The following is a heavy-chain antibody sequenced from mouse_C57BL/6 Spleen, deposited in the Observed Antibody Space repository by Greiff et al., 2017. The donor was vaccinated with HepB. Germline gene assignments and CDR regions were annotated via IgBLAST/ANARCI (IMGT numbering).Heavy chain of an antibody. Sequence: QVQLQQSGAELVKPGASVKISCKASGYAFSSYWMNWVKQRPGKGLEWIGQIYPGDGDTNYNGKFKGKATLTADKSSSTAYMQLSSLTSEDSAVYFCATPIYYGYDGAYWGQGTLVTVSA. D-gene: IGHD2-2*01. V-gene: IGHV1-80*01. J-gene: IGHJ3*01. CDR2: IYPGDGDT. CDR1: GYAFSSYW. CDR3: ATPIYYGYDGAY.